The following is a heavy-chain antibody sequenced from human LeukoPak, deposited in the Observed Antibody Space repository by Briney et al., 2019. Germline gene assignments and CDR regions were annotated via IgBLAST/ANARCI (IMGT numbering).Heavy chain of an antibody. CDR3: ARVRSSGFDY. CDR1: GGSISSGGYY. CDR2: IYYSGST. D-gene: IGHD3-22*01. J-gene: IGHJ4*02. Sequence: SETLSLTCTVSGGSISSGGYYWSWIRQHPGKGLEWIGYIYYSGSTYYNPSLKGRVTISVDTSKNQFSLKLSSVTAADTAVYYCARVRSSGFDYWGQGTLVTVSS. V-gene: IGHV4-31*03.